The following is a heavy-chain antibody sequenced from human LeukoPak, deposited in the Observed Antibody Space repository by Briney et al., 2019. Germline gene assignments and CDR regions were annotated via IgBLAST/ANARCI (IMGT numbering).Heavy chain of an antibody. CDR1: GGTFSSYA. V-gene: IGHV1-69*13. D-gene: IGHD3-22*01. J-gene: IGHJ5*02. Sequence: GASVKVSCKASGGTFSSYAISWVRQAPGQGLEWMGGIIPIFGTANYAQKFQGRVTITADESTSTAYMELSSLRSEDTAVYYCAREEEDGYKVNWFDPWGQGTLVTVSS. CDR2: IIPIFGTA. CDR3: AREEEDGYKVNWFDP.